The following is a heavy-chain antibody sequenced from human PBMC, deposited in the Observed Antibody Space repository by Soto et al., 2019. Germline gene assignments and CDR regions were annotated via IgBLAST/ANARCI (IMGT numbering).Heavy chain of an antibody. Sequence: YYWSWIRQPPGKGPEWIGNIYYSGSTNYNPSLKSRVIMSVASSKNQVSLRLNSVTAADTAVYYCTRVGGYYGDYPNFDYWGQGALVTVSS. D-gene: IGHD4-17*01. CDR2: IYYSGST. V-gene: IGHV4-59*01. CDR1: YY. CDR3: TRVGGYYGDYPNFDY. J-gene: IGHJ4*02.